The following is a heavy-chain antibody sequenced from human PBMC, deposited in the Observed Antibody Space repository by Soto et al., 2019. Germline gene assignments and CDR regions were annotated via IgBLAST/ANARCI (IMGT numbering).Heavy chain of an antibody. D-gene: IGHD3-3*01. CDR2: IYPSDSDT. J-gene: IGHJ4*02. CDR3: ARGGVSTRTFDY. V-gene: IGHV5-51*01. Sequence: DSLKISCKGSGYNFAGYWIAWVRQMPGKGLELMGIIYPSDSDTRYRPSFQGQVTISADKSISSAYLQWSSLRASDTAMYYCARGGVSTRTFDYWGQGTPVTVSS. CDR1: GYNFAGYW.